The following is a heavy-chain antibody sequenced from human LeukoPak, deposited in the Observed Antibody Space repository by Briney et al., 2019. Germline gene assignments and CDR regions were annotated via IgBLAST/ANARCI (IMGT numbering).Heavy chain of an antibody. Sequence: GRSLRLSCAASGFTFSSYGMHWVRQAPGKGLECVAVISYDGSNKYYADSVKGRFTISRDNSKNTLYLQMNSLRAEDTAVYYCAKDRTYYYGSGSYYNGAAFDIWGQGTMVTVSS. D-gene: IGHD3-10*01. CDR2: ISYDGSNK. V-gene: IGHV3-30*18. CDR3: AKDRTYYYGSGSYYNGAAFDI. CDR1: GFTFSSYG. J-gene: IGHJ3*02.